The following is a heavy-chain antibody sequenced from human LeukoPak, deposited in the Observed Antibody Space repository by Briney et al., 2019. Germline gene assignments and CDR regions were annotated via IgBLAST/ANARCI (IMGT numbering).Heavy chain of an antibody. V-gene: IGHV3-9*01. Sequence: GGSLRLSCAASGFTFDDYAMHWVRQAPGKGLEWVSGISWNSGSIGYADSVKGRFTISRDNAKNSLYLQMNSLRAEDTAVYYCARGMVEGKNWGQGTLVTVSS. D-gene: IGHD3-10*01. J-gene: IGHJ4*02. CDR1: GFTFDDYA. CDR3: ARGMVEGKN. CDR2: ISWNSGSI.